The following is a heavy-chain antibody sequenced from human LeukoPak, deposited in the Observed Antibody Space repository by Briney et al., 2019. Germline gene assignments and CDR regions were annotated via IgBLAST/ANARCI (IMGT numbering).Heavy chain of an antibody. D-gene: IGHD6-6*01. CDR2: ISGSGGST. CDR3: AKPYSSSSRVDY. V-gene: IGHV3-23*01. CDR1: GFTFSSYA. Sequence: GGSLRLSCAASGFTFSSYAMSWVRQAPGKGLEGVSAISGSGGSTYYADSVKGRFTISRDNSKNTLYLQMNSLRAEDTAVYYCAKPYSSSSRVDYWGQGTLVTVSS. J-gene: IGHJ4*02.